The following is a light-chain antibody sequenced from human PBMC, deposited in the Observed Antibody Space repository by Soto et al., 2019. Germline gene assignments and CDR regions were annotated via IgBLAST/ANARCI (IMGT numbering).Light chain of an antibody. V-gene: IGLV1-44*01. CDR1: SSNIGTNS. CDR3: AAWDDSLNSGV. Sequence: QSVMTQLPSASGTPGQRVTISCSGSSSNIGTNSVNWYQQYPGTAPKLLIFSTNQRPSGVPDRFSASKAGTSASLAISGLQSEDEADYYCAAWDDSLNSGVFGGGTKLTVL. J-gene: IGLJ3*02. CDR2: STN.